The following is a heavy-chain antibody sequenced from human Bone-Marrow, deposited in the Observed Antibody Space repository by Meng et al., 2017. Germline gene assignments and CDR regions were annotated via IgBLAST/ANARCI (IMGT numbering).Heavy chain of an antibody. CDR2: IETKSEGGTA. CDR3: ATGAAAADH. D-gene: IGHD6-13*01. J-gene: IGHJ4*02. Sequence: GGSLRLSCAASGFTVSHNYISWVRQAPGKGLEWVGRIETKSEGGTADYAAPVKGRFSISRDDSKNTLYLQMNTLISEDTGVYFCATGAAAADHWGQGTLVTAPQ. CDR1: GFTVSHNY. V-gene: IGHV3-15*04.